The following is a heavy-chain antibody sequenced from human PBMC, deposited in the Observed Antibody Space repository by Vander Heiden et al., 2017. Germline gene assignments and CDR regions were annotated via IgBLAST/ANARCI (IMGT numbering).Heavy chain of an antibody. CDR3: ARGLTGTGDY. CDR2: RSYDGSNK. CDR1: GFTFSNYG. J-gene: IGHJ4*02. D-gene: IGHD1-20*01. Sequence: QVQLVESGGGVVQPGRSLRLSCAASGFTFSNYGMHGVRQAPGKGLEWVALRSYDGSNKFYADSVKGRVTISRDKSRHTVYLQMNSLTAEDTAVYYCARGLTGTGDYWGQGTLVTVSS. V-gene: IGHV3-30*03.